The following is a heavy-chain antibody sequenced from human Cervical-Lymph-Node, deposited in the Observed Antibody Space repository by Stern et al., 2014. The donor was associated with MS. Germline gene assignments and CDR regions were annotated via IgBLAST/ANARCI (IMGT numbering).Heavy chain of an antibody. V-gene: IGHV6-1*01. CDR2: TYYRSKWYN. Sequence: VQLQESGPGLVKPSQTLSLTCAISGDSVSSNSAAWNWIRQSPSRGLEWLGRTYYRSKWYNDYAVSVKSRITINPDTSKNQFSLQLNSVTPEDTAVYYCARDRYCSGGSCYGYYYYGMDVWGQGTTVTVSS. D-gene: IGHD2-15*01. CDR1: GDSVSSNSAA. CDR3: ARDRYCSGGSCYGYYYYGMDV. J-gene: IGHJ6*02.